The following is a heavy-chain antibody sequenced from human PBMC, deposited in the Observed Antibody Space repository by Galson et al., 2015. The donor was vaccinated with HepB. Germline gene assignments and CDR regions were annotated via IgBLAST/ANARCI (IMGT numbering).Heavy chain of an antibody. Sequence: SLRLSCAASGFTFSGSAMHWVRQASGKGLEWVGRIRSKANSYATAYAASVKGRFTISRDDSKNTAYLQMNSLKTEDTAVDYCTRLDRKRVDYFDYWGQGTLVTVSS. D-gene: IGHD1-14*01. CDR1: GFTFSGSA. J-gene: IGHJ4*02. CDR3: TRLDRKRVDYFDY. CDR2: IRSKANSYAT. V-gene: IGHV3-73*01.